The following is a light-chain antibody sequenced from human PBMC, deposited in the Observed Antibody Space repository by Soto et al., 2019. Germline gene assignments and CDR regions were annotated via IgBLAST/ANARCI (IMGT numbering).Light chain of an antibody. CDR2: GDN. J-gene: IGLJ1*01. CDR3: QYYDSSLNRV. CDR1: SSNIGARYD. V-gene: IGLV1-40*01. Sequence: QSVLTQPPSVSGAPGQRITISCTGGSSNIGARYDVHWYRQLPGAAPKLLLFGDNNRPSGVPDRFSGSKSGTSASLAITGLQADDEADYYCQYYDSSLNRVFGTGTKVTVL.